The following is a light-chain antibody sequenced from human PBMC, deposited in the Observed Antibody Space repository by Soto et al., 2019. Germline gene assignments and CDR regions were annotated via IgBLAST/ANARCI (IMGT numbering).Light chain of an antibody. CDR2: AAS. Sequence: EIQMTLTNSSVSASVGDRVNITCRASQSISRYLNWYQQKTGKAPKLRIYAASSLQSGVPSRFSGSGSGKDFTLTISSLQPEECATYYCQLSDSTPITFGQGPRLDIK. CDR1: QSISRY. J-gene: IGKJ5*01. V-gene: IGKV1-39*01. CDR3: QLSDSTPIT.